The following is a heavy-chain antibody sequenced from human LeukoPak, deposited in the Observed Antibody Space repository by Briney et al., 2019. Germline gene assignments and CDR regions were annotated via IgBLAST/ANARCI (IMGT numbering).Heavy chain of an antibody. CDR2: INHSGST. CDR1: GGSFSGYY. J-gene: IGHJ6*03. CDR3: AREYSKAARAHMDV. V-gene: IGHV4-34*01. D-gene: IGHD6-6*01. Sequence: SETLSLTCAVYGGSFSGYYWSWIRQPPGKGLEWIEEINHSGSTSYNPSLKSRVTISVDTSKNQFSLKLSSVTAADTAVYYCAREYSKAARAHMDVWGKGTTVTVSS.